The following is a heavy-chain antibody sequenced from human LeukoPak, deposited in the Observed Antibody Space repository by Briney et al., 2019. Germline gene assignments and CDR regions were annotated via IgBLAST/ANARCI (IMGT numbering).Heavy chain of an antibody. J-gene: IGHJ4*02. CDR3: VRDMTQRYILTGYFRGYYFDH. CDR2: IYTSGST. V-gene: IGHV4-61*02. CDR1: GGSISSGSYY. D-gene: IGHD3-9*01. Sequence: SETLSLICTVSGGSISSGSYYWSWIRQPAGKGLEWIGRIYTSGSTNYNPSLKSRVTISVDTSKNQFSLRLSSVTAADTAVYHCVRDMTQRYILTGYFRGYYFDHWGQGALVTVSS.